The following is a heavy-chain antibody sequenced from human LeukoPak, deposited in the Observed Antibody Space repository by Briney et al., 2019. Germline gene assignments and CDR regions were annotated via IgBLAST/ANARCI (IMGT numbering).Heavy chain of an antibody. J-gene: IGHJ6*02. Sequence: ASVKVSCKASGYTFTSYYMHWVRQAPGQGLEWMGIINPSGGSTSYAQKFQGRVTMTRDTSTSTVYMELSSLRSEDTAVYYCARLHHSGYYLGYGMDVWGQGTTVTVSS. CDR2: INPSGGST. CDR3: ARLHHSGYYLGYGMDV. V-gene: IGHV1-46*01. D-gene: IGHD3-22*01. CDR1: GYTFTSYY.